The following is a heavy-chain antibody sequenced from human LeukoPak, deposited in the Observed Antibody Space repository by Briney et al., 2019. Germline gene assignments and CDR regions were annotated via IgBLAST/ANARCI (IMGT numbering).Heavy chain of an antibody. Sequence: SVKVSCKASGGTFSSYAISWVRQAPGQGLEWMGGIIPIFGTANYAQKFQGRVTITADESTSTAYMELSSLRSEDTAVYYCKLYYYGSGSYYDAFDIWGQGTMVTVSS. V-gene: IGHV1-69*13. J-gene: IGHJ3*02. CDR1: GGTFSSYA. D-gene: IGHD3-10*01. CDR3: KLYYYGSGSYYDAFDI. CDR2: IIPIFGTA.